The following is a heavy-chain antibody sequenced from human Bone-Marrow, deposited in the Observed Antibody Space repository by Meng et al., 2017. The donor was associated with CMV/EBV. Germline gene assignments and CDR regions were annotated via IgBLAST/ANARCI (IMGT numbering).Heavy chain of an antibody. V-gene: IGHV3-20*01. CDR1: GFTFDDYG. D-gene: IGHD3-3*01. Sequence: GESLKISCAASGFTFDDYGMSWVRQAPGKGLEWVSGINWNGGSTGYADSVKGRFTISRDNVKNSLYLQMNSLRAEDTALYHCLRDYDFWSRGGYWGQGTLVTVSS. CDR3: LRDYDFWSRGGY. CDR2: INWNGGST. J-gene: IGHJ4*02.